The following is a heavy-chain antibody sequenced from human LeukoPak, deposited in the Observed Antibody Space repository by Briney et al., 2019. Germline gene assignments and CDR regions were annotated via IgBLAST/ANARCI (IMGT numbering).Heavy chain of an antibody. V-gene: IGHV1-69*05. D-gene: IGHD2-2*01. Sequence: GASVKVSCKASGGTFSSYAISWVRQAPGQGLEWMGGIIPIFGTANYAQKFQGRVTITTDESTSTAYMELSSPRSEDTAVYYCARSYCSSTSCYLGWFDPWGQGTLVTVSS. CDR3: ARSYCSSTSCYLGWFDP. CDR2: IIPIFGTA. CDR1: GGTFSSYA. J-gene: IGHJ5*02.